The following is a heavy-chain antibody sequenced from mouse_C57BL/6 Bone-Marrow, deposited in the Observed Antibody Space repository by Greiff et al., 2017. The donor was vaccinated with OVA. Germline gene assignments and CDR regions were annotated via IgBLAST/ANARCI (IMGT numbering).Heavy chain of an antibody. Sequence: QVQLQQSGAELARPGASVKLSCKASGYTFTSYGISWVKQRTGQGLEWIGEIYPRSGNTYYYEKFKGKATLTADKSSSTAYMELRSLTSEDSAVYFCARVYLFAYWGQGTLVTVSA. V-gene: IGHV1-81*01. D-gene: IGHD5-5*01. CDR3: ARVYLFAY. CDR1: GYTFTSYG. J-gene: IGHJ3*01. CDR2: IYPRSGNT.